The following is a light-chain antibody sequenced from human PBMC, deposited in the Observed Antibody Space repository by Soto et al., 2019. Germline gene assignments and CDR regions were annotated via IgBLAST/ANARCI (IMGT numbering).Light chain of an antibody. CDR2: GAS. CDR3: QQEGRSAWT. V-gene: IGKV3-20*01. CDR1: QSVSSSY. J-gene: IGKJ1*01. Sequence: DSVLTQSPGNLSLSPGERATLSCRASQSVSSSYLAWYQQNPGQXPRVLIYGASSRATGIPDRFSVSEYGTDGNLNIRRRETEDFAVDECQQEGRSAWTLLLGTKVEI.